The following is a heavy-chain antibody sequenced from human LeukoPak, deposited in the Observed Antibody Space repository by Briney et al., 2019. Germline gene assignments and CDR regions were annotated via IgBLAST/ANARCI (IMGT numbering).Heavy chain of an antibody. D-gene: IGHD1-26*01. J-gene: IGHJ4*02. CDR1: GFTLSSYA. Sequence: GGSLRLSCAASGFTLSSYAMHWVRQPLGKGLEWVSALGIAGDTFYPGSVKGRFTISRENARNSLYLQMNSLRAEDTAMYYCARQMQSHGNFDSWGQGTLVTVSS. V-gene: IGHV3-13*01. CDR2: LGIAGDT. CDR3: ARQMQSHGNFDS.